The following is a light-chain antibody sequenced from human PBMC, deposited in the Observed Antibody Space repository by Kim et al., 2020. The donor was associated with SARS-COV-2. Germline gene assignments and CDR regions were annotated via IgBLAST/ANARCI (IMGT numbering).Light chain of an antibody. Sequence: VALGHTVRITCQGDSLRSYYATWYQQERGQAPILVIYGKNTRPSGIPDRFSGSSSGNTASLTITGTQAGDEADYYCNSRDSNDNVVFGGGTQLTVL. J-gene: IGLJ3*02. CDR3: NSRDSNDNVV. CDR1: SLRSYY. V-gene: IGLV3-19*01. CDR2: GKN.